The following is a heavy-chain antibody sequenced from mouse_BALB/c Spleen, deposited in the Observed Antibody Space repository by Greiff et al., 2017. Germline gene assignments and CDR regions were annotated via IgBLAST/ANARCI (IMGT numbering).Heavy chain of an antibody. CDR1: GFTFSSYW. CDR2: IRLKSDNYAT. J-gene: IGHJ2*01. D-gene: IGHD2-14*01. Sequence: DVKLVESGGGLVQPGGSMKLSCVASGFTFSSYWMSWVRQSPEKGLEWVAEIRLKSDNYATHYAESVKGKFTISRDDSKSRLYLQMNSLRAEDTGIYYCTRAYYRYDFDYWGQGTTLTVSS. V-gene: IGHV6-6*02. CDR3: TRAYYRYDFDY.